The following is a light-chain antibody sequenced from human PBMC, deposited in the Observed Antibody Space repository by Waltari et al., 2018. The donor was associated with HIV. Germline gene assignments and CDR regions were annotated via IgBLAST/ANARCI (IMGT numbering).Light chain of an antibody. CDR3: QQYYSLPWT. Sequence: DIQMTQSASSLSASVGHSVTITCRASQGIKNFLAWYQQKPGRAPKLLLSAADRPESGVPVRFSGSGSGTEYTLTISSLQPDDFATYCCQQYYSLPWTFGQGTKVE. J-gene: IGKJ1*01. CDR1: QGIKNF. V-gene: IGKV1-NL1*01. CDR2: AAD.